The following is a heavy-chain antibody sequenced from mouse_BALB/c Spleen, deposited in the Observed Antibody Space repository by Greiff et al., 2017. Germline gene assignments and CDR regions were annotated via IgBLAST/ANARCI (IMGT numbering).Heavy chain of an antibody. J-gene: IGHJ4*01. D-gene: IGHD2-14*01. CDR1: AYTFTDYA. CDR2: ISTYYGNT. V-gene: IGHV1S137*01. Sequence: VQLQQSGPELVRPGVSVKISCKGSAYTFTDYAMHWVKQSHAKSLEWIGVISTYYGNTNYNQKFKGKATMTVDKSSSTAYMELARLTSEDSAIYYCARDYRYDVDAMDYWGQGTSVTVSS. CDR3: ARDYRYDVDAMDY.